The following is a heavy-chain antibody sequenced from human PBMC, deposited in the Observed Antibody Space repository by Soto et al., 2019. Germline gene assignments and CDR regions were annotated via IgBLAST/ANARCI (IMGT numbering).Heavy chain of an antibody. Sequence: GGSLRLSCAASGFTFSRFELHWVRQAPGKGLEWISYISSSGATAYYASSVEGRFTISRDNANNSVYLQMDSLGAEDTALYYCTRAAWFPYLSFYWGQGALVTVSS. CDR2: ISSSGATA. D-gene: IGHD3-10*01. J-gene: IGHJ4*02. CDR1: GFTFSRFE. CDR3: TRAAWFPYLSFY. V-gene: IGHV3-48*03.